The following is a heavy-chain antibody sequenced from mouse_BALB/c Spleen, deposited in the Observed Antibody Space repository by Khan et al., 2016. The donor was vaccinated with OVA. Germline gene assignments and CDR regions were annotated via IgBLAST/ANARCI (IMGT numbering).Heavy chain of an antibody. D-gene: IGHD1-1*01. CDR2: ISYSGNT. V-gene: IGHV3-2*02. J-gene: IGHJ2*01. CDR3: ARIYGGDFDY. Sequence: EVQLQESGPGLVKPSQSLSLTCTVTGYSITTDYAWNWIRQFPGNKLEWMGYISYSGNTKYNPSPKSRISITREPSKNQFFLQLKSVTTEDTARYYCARIYGGDFDYWGQGTTLTLSS. CDR1: GYSITTDYA.